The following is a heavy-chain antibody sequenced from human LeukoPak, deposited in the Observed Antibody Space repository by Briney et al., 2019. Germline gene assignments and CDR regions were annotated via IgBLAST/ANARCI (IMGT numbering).Heavy chain of an antibody. J-gene: IGHJ4*02. CDR3: AREGLRFYYDRSGYPPAY. V-gene: IGHV4-39*07. D-gene: IGHD3-22*01. CDR2: MYYSGNT. Sequence: SETLSLTCTVSGGSISSSSYYWAWIRQPPGKGLEWIGSMYYSGNTSYNPSLKSRVTISVDTSKNQFSLKLSSVTAADTAMYYCAREGLRFYYDRSGYPPAYWGQGTLVIVSS. CDR1: GGSISSSSYY.